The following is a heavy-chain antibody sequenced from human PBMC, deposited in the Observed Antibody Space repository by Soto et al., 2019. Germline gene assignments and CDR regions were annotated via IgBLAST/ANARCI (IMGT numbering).Heavy chain of an antibody. D-gene: IGHD4-17*01. CDR2: INYSGST. J-gene: IGHJ4*02. CDR3: ARPRTTVTTFYFDY. V-gene: IGHV4-61*08. CDR1: GGSISSGGYY. Sequence: SETLSLTCTVSGGSISSGGYYWSWIRQHPGKGLEWIGYINYSGSTNYNPSLKSRVTISVDTSKNQFSLKLSSVTAADTAVYYCARPRTTVTTFYFDYWGQGTLVTVSS.